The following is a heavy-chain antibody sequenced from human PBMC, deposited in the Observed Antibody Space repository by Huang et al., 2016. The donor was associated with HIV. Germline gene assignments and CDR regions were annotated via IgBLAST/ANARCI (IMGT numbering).Heavy chain of an antibody. Sequence: QVQLVESGGGVVQPGRSLRLSCAASGFAFRSYAMHWVRQAPGKGMEWLEVLSINGSNKNYSHTVKFLFTISREKSKGTVDLQMNSLRPEDTAVYSCARTGSYYYGSGSYHFGDYWGQGTLVTVSS. CDR2: LSINGSNK. CDR1: GFAFRSYA. J-gene: IGHJ4*02. D-gene: IGHD3-10*01. CDR3: ARTGSYYYGSGSYHFGDY. V-gene: IGHV3-30-3*01.